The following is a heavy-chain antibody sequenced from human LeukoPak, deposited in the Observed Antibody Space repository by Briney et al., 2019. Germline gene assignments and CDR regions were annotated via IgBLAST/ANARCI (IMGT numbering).Heavy chain of an antibody. D-gene: IGHD3-10*01. CDR2: ISTSGST. V-gene: IGHV4-61*02. CDR3: VRLTMVRGVNYWFAP. Sequence: SQTLSLTCTVSGGSLSSGGYYWSWVRQPAGRGLEWLGRISTSGSTNYNPSLKSRVTTSVDTPKNQFSLKLSSVTAADTAVYYCVRLTMVRGVNYWFAPWGQGTLVTVSS. CDR1: GGSLSSGGYY. J-gene: IGHJ5*02.